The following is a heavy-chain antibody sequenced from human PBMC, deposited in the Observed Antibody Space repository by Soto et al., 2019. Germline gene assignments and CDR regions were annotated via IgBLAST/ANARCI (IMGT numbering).Heavy chain of an antibody. CDR3: AGYFTLASWPEHHYFSTRF. CDR1: GASIYTYY. Sequence: SGALSLTCKCAGASIYTYYWNWIRQSPGQGLEWIGYISDGGSTNYNPSLERRGTISLDTSKKQVSLKLSSVSAADTARYFCAGYFTLASWPEHHYFSTRFWLQGITVTVS. D-gene: IGHD2-2*01. J-gene: IGHJ6*01. V-gene: IGHV4-59*01. CDR2: ISDGGST.